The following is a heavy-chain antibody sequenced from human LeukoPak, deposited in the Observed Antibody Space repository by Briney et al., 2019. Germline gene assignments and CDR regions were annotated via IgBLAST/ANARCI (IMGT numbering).Heavy chain of an antibody. Sequence: GASVRASCKASGYTFTSYGISWGRQAAGQGLECMGGIHAYNGNTNYAQKLQGRVTMTTDTSTKTAYMELRSLRSDDTAVYYCARDQDIVGGGPSVAFCDYWGQGTLVTVSS. D-gene: IGHD2-15*01. CDR2: IHAYNGNT. CDR3: ARDQDIVGGGPSVAFCDY. J-gene: IGHJ4*02. CDR1: GYTFTSYG. V-gene: IGHV1-18*01.